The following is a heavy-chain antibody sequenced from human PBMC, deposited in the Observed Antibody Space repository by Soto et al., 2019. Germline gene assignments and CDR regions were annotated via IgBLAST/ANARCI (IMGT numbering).Heavy chain of an antibody. CDR3: ARGMGYYDSSGYEQFDY. D-gene: IGHD3-22*01. CDR1: GYTFTGYY. Sequence: ASVKVSCKASGYTFTGYYMHWVRQAPGQGLEWMGWINPNSGGTNYAQKFQGWVTMTRDTSISTAYMELSRLRSDDTAVYYCARGMGYYDSSGYEQFDYWGQGTLVTVS. V-gene: IGHV1-2*04. J-gene: IGHJ4*02. CDR2: INPNSGGT.